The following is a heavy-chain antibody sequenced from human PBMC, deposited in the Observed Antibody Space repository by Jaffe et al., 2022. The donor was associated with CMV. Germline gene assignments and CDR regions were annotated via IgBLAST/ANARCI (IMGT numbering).Heavy chain of an antibody. D-gene: IGHD3-3*01. Sequence: EVQLVESGGGLVKPGGSLRLSCAASGFTFSSYSMNWVRQAPGKGLEWVSSISSSSSYIYYADSVKGRFTISRDNAKNSLYLQMNSLRAEDTAVYYCARDADDTYYDFWSGSPPYYFDYWGQGTLVTVSS. CDR2: ISSSSSYI. J-gene: IGHJ4*02. CDR1: GFTFSSYS. V-gene: IGHV3-21*01. CDR3: ARDADDTYYDFWSGSPPYYFDY.